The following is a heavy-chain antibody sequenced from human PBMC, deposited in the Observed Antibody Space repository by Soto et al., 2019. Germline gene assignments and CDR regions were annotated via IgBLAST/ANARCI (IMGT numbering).Heavy chain of an antibody. D-gene: IGHD3-10*01. J-gene: IGHJ6*02. V-gene: IGHV3-23*01. CDR1: GFTFNTYP. Sequence: GGSLRLSCATSGFTFNTYPMTWVRQAPGKGLEWVSSISSTAGRTASYADSVKGRFAISRDFSDNTVYLQMNNLRVDDTAVYFCAKGVLSFHYGMEVWGQGTTVTVSS. CDR2: ISSTAGRTA. CDR3: AKGVLSFHYGMEV.